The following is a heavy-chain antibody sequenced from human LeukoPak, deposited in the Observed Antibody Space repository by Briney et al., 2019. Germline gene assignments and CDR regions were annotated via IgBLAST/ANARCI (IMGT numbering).Heavy chain of an antibody. CDR3: ARGVFEYYYDSSGYVLDY. CDR2: IYYSGST. J-gene: IGHJ4*02. CDR1: GGSISSGDYY. D-gene: IGHD3-22*01. Sequence: SETLSLTCTVSGGSISSGDYYWSWIRQPPGKGLEWIGYIYYSGSTYYNPSLKSRVTISVDTSKNQFSLKLSSVTAADTAVYYCARGVFEYYYDSSGYVLDYWGQGTLVTVSS. V-gene: IGHV4-30-4*01.